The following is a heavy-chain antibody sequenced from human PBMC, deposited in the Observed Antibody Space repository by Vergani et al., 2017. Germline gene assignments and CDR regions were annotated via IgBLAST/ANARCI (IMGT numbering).Heavy chain of an antibody. Sequence: QVKLQESGPGLVKPSETLSLTCTVSGASVNSYYWSWIRQPPGKGLEWMGYMYHSGSTNYNPSLETRVTISGDTSKNQFSLKLNSVTAADTAVYYCGRVADFYGLGSRLLDLWGQGILVTVSS. V-gene: IGHV4-59*02. D-gene: IGHD3-10*01. CDR2: MYHSGST. J-gene: IGHJ5*02. CDR3: GRVADFYGLGSRLLDL. CDR1: GASVNSYY.